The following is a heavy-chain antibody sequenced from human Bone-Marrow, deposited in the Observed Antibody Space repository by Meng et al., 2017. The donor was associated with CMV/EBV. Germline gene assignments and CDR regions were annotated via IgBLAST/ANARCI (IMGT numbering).Heavy chain of an antibody. CDR3: ARGVAPIDY. CDR2: ISSSGSTI. CDR1: GFTFSPYW. J-gene: IGHJ4*02. Sequence: GESLKISCAASGFTFSPYWMHWVRQAPGKGLEWVSYISSSGSTIYYADSVKGRFTISRDNAKNSLYLQMNSLRAEDTAVYYCARGVAPIDYWGQGTRVTVSS. V-gene: IGHV3-11*01. D-gene: IGHD2-15*01.